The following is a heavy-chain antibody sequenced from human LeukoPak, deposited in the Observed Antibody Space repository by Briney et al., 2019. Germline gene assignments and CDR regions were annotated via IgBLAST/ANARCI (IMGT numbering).Heavy chain of an antibody. Sequence: GGSLRLSCAASGFTFSSYWMHWVRQAPGKGLVWVSRINSDGSSTSYADSVKGRFTISRDNAKNTLYLQMNSLRAEDTAVYYYARGAYCSSTSCYIANNWFDPWGQGTLVTVSS. J-gene: IGHJ5*02. CDR2: INSDGSST. CDR1: GFTFSSYW. D-gene: IGHD2-2*02. V-gene: IGHV3-74*01. CDR3: ARGAYCSSTSCYIANNWFDP.